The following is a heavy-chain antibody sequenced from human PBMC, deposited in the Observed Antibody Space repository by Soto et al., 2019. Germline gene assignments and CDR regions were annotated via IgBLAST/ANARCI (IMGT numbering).Heavy chain of an antibody. V-gene: IGHV3-9*01. CDR2: ISWNSGSI. J-gene: IGHJ2*01. Sequence: EVQLVESGGGLVQPGRSLRLSCAASGFTFDDYAMHWVRQAPGKGLEWVSGISWNSGSIGYADSVKGRFTISRDNAKNSLDLQMNSLRAEDTAVYYCARDVQYGYGLWYFDLWGRGTLVTVSS. CDR1: GFTFDDYA. CDR3: ARDVQYGYGLWYFDL. D-gene: IGHD5-18*01.